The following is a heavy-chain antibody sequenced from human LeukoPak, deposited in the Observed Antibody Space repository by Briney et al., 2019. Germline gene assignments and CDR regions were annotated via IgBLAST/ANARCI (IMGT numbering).Heavy chain of an antibody. CDR1: EFTFSNYA. V-gene: IGHV3-30-3*01. Sequence: PGTSLRLSCAASEFTFSNYAMHWVRQAPGKGLEWVAVISYDGSNKYYADSVKGRFTISRDNSKNTLYLQTNSLRTDDTAVYYCARTWIQLFTPDFDLWGQGTLVTVSS. D-gene: IGHD5-18*01. CDR2: ISYDGSNK. CDR3: ARTWIQLFTPDFDL. J-gene: IGHJ4*02.